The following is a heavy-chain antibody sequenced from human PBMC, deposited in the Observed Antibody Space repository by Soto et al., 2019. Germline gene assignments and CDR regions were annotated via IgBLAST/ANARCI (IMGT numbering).Heavy chain of an antibody. CDR2: IIPIFGTA. Sequence: GASVKVSCKASGGTFSSYAISWVRQAPGQGLEWMGGIIPIFGTANYAQKFQGRVTITADESTSTAYMELSSLRSEDTAVYYCARDLECSGGSCYGFDYWGQGTLVTVSS. D-gene: IGHD2-15*01. CDR1: GGTFSSYA. J-gene: IGHJ4*02. V-gene: IGHV1-69*13. CDR3: ARDLECSGGSCYGFDY.